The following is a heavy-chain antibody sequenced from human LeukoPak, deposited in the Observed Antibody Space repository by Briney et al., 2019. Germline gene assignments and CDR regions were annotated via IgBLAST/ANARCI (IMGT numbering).Heavy chain of an antibody. CDR1: GFTFSSYG. CDR3: AKEVQGRLDY. V-gene: IGHV3-33*06. Sequence: PGGSLRLSCAASGFTFSSYGMHWVRQAPGKGLEWVAVIWYDGSNKYYADSVKGRFTISRDNSKNTLYLQMNSLRAEDTAVYCCAKEVQGRLDYWGQGTLVTVSS. CDR2: IWYDGSNK. J-gene: IGHJ4*02. D-gene: IGHD3-10*01.